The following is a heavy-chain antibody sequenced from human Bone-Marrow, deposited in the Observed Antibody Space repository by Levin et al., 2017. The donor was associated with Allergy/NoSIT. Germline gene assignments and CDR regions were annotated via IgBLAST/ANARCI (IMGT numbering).Heavy chain of an antibody. V-gene: IGHV3-33*01. CDR1: GFTFSNYG. CDR2: IWFDGGNK. Sequence: GGSLRLSCAASGFTFSNYGMHWVRQAPGKGLEWVAVIWFDGGNKHYADSVKGRVTISRDNSKNTLYLQMNSLRAEDTAVYFCARVYSPHCSGANCYGPSDYWGQGSLVTVSS. D-gene: IGHD2-15*01. J-gene: IGHJ4*02. CDR3: ARVYSPHCSGANCYGPSDY.